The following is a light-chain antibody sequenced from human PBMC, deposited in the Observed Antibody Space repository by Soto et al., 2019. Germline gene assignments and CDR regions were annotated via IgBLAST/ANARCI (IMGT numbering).Light chain of an antibody. V-gene: IGKV1-39*01. CDR3: QQSYSTLWT. CDR1: QSITIY. CDR2: GAS. Sequence: DIQMTQSPSSLSASVGDRVTITCRSSQSITIYLNWYQQKPGEAPNLLIFGASTLQSGVPSRFSGSGSGTDSTLTISSLQPEDFATYYCQQSYSTLWTFGQGTKV. J-gene: IGKJ1*01.